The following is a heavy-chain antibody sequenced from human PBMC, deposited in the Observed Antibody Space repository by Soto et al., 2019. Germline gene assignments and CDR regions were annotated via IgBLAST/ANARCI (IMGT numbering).Heavy chain of an antibody. D-gene: IGHD6-13*01. CDR2: ISYSGST. Sequence: QVQLQESGPGLVKPSQTLSLTCTVSGGSISSDNSYWSWIRQPPGKGLEWMGYISYSGSTYYNPSLKSRISISVDTSTNQFSLRLTSVTAADTAVYYCARAKQKLVDYWGQGTLVTVSS. J-gene: IGHJ4*02. V-gene: IGHV4-31*03. CDR3: ARAKQKLVDY. CDR1: GGSISSDNSY.